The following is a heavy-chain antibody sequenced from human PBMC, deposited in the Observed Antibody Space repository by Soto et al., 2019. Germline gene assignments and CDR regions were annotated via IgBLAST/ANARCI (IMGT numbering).Heavy chain of an antibody. D-gene: IGHD3-10*01. CDR1: CGSISNYY. V-gene: IGHV4-59*08. CDR2: IYYTGST. CDR3: ARQITMVPPALNGFDP. Sequence: SETLSLTCTVSCGSISNYYWSWIRQPPGKGLEWIGYIYYTGSTNYNPSLKSRVTISVDTSKNQFSLQLSSVTAADTAVYYCARQITMVPPALNGFDPWGQGTLVTVPQ. J-gene: IGHJ5*02.